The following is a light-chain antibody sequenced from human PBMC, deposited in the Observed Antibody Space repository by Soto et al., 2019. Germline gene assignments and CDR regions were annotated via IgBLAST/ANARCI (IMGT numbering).Light chain of an antibody. CDR2: EVT. V-gene: IGLV2-8*01. CDR3: SSYAGTAYV. Sequence: QSVLTQPPSASGSPGQSVTISCTGTSSDVGGYNYVSWYQQHPGKAPKLMIYEVTKRPSGVPDRFSGSKSGNTASLTVSGLQAEDEADYYCSSYAGTAYVFGIRNKVT. CDR1: SSDVGGYNY. J-gene: IGLJ1*01.